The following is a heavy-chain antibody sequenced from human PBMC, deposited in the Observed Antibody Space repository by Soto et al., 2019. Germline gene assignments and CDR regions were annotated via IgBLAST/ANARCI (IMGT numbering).Heavy chain of an antibody. J-gene: IGHJ6*02. Sequence: QVQLVQSGAEEKKPGASVKVSCKASGYTFTSYAMHWVRQAPGQRLEWMGWINAGNGNTKYSQKFQGRVTITRDTSASTAYMELSSLRSEDTAVYYCARDLTLYYYDSSGSYYYYYGMDVWGQGTTVTVSS. D-gene: IGHD3-22*01. V-gene: IGHV1-3*05. CDR3: ARDLTLYYYDSSGSYYYYYGMDV. CDR2: INAGNGNT. CDR1: GYTFTSYA.